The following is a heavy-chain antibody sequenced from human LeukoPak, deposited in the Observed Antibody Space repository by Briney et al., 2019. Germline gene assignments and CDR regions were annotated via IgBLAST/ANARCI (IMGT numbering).Heavy chain of an antibody. Sequence: ASVKVSCKASGYTFTGYYMHWVRQAPGQGLEWMGRINPNSGGTNYAQKFQGRVTITRDTSISTAYMELSRLRSDDTAVYYCARDYRAGVYFDLWGRGTLVTVSS. CDR1: GYTFTGYY. CDR3: ARDYRAGVYFDL. CDR2: INPNSGGT. D-gene: IGHD1-26*01. V-gene: IGHV1-2*06. J-gene: IGHJ2*01.